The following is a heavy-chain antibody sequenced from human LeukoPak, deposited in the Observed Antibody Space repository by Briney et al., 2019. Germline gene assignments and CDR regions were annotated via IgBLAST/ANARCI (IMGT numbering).Heavy chain of an antibody. D-gene: IGHD2-2*01. J-gene: IGHJ4*02. CDR1: GCTFSSYW. CDR3: AFLGYCSSTSCYDY. CDR2: INSDGSST. V-gene: IGHV3-74*01. Sequence: GGSLRLSCAGSGCTFSSYWMHWVRQAPEKGLVWVSRINSDGSSTSYADSVKGRFTISRDNAKNTLYLQMNSLRAEDTAVYYCAFLGYCSSTSCYDYWGQGTLVTVSS.